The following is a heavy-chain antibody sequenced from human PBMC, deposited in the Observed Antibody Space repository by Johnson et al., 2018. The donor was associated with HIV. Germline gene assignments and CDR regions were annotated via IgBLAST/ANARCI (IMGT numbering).Heavy chain of an antibody. CDR3: ARDKVDDAFDM. Sequence: VQLVESGGGVVQPGRSLRLSCAASGFTFSSYAMHWVRQAPGKGLEYVSAISSNGGSTYYANSVKGRFTISRDNSKNTLYLQMGSLRAEDTAVYYCARDKVDDAFDMWGQGTMVTVSS. D-gene: IGHD1-26*01. CDR2: ISSNGGST. V-gene: IGHV3-64*01. J-gene: IGHJ3*02. CDR1: GFTFSSYA.